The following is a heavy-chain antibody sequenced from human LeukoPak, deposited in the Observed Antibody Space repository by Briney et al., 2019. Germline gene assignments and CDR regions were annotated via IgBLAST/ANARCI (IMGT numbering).Heavy chain of an antibody. V-gene: IGHV3-30*18. D-gene: IGHD3-10*01. CDR2: ISYDGSNK. J-gene: IGHJ4*02. CDR1: GFTFSSYG. Sequence: GGSLRLSCAASGFTFSSYGMHWVRQAPGKGLEWVAVISYDGSNKYYADSVKGRFTISRDNSKNTLYLQMNSLRAEDTAVYYCAKDLGRFGELVFDYWGQGTLVTVSS. CDR3: AKDLGRFGELVFDY.